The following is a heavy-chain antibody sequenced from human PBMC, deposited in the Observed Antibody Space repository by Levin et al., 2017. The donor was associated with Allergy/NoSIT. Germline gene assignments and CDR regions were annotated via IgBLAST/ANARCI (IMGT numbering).Heavy chain of an antibody. Sequence: PGGSLRLSCAASGFTFSSYAMHWVRQAPGKGLEWVAVISYDGSNKYYADSVKGRFTISRDNSKNTLYLQMNSLRAEDTAVYYCASLRFSPLNGYYYGMDVWGQGTTVTVSS. D-gene: IGHD3-3*01. V-gene: IGHV3-30*04. J-gene: IGHJ6*02. CDR1: GFTFSSYA. CDR2: ISYDGSNK. CDR3: ASLRFSPLNGYYYGMDV.